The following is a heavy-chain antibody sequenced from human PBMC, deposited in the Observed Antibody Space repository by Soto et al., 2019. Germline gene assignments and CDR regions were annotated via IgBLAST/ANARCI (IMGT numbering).Heavy chain of an antibody. CDR1: GFSFSRHG. CDR3: TRANYGSGSNYYYGLDV. D-gene: IGHD3-10*01. CDR2: IWFDGSNK. Sequence: QVQLVESGGGVVQPGRSLRLSCAASGFSFSRHGMHWVRQAPGKGLEWVAVIWFDGSNKYYADSVKGRFTISRDNPKNTLYLQMNSLRAEDTAVYYCTRANYGSGSNYYYGLDVWGQGTTVTVTS. J-gene: IGHJ6*02. V-gene: IGHV3-33*01.